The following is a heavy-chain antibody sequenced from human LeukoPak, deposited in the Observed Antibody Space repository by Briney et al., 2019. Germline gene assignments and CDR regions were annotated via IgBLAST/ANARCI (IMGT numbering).Heavy chain of an antibody. J-gene: IGHJ4*02. Sequence: PSETLSLTCEVSGVSISSVNWWSCVRQPPGKGLEWIGQIYHSGSTNYNPPLKSRVTISVDKSKNHFSLRLSSVTDADTAVYYCARENDSGYSLNYWGQGTLVTVSS. CDR2: IYHSGST. D-gene: IGHD3-22*01. CDR3: ARENDSGYSLNY. V-gene: IGHV4-4*02. CDR1: GVSISSVNW.